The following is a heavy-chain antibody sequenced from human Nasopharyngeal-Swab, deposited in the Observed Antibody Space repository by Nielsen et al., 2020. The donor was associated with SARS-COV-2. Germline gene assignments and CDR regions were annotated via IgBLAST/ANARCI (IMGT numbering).Heavy chain of an antibody. J-gene: IGHJ4*02. V-gene: IGHV3-11*06. CDR2: ISSSSSYT. CDR3: ARFGRFLEWWEGGFDY. D-gene: IGHD3-3*01. CDR1: GFTFSDYY. Sequence: GESLKISCAASGFTFSDYYMSWIRQAPGKGLEWVSYISSSSSYTNYADSVKGRFTISRDNAKNSLYLQMNSLRAEDTAVYYCARFGRFLEWWEGGFDYWGQGTLVTVSS.